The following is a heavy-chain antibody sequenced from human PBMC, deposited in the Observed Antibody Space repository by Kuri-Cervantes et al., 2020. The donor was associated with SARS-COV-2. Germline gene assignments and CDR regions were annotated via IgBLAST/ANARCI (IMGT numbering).Heavy chain of an antibody. CDR3: ARGDDITIFGVVIKGGTDY. CDR1: GFTFSSYS. V-gene: IGHV3-48*01. D-gene: IGHD3-3*01. CDR2: ISSSSSTI. J-gene: IGHJ4*02. Sequence: GGSLRLCCAASGFTFSSYSMNWVRQAPGKGLEWVSYISSSSSTIYYADSVKGRFTISRDNAKNSLYLQMNSLRAEDTAVYYCARGDDITIFGVVIKGGTDYWGQGTLVTVSS.